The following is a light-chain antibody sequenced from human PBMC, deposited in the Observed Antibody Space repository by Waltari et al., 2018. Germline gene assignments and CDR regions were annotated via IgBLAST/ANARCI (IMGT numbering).Light chain of an antibody. CDR1: QSVGTY. CDR3: QQRRNWPLT. V-gene: IGKV3-11*01. CDR2: DAS. J-gene: IGKJ4*02. Sequence: ELALTQSPAILSFSPGERATRSCRTSQSVGTYLAWYQQRPGQPPRLLIYDASYRATGITARFSGSVAETDFTLTISSLQPEDLAFYYCQQRRNWPLTFGGGTRVEI.